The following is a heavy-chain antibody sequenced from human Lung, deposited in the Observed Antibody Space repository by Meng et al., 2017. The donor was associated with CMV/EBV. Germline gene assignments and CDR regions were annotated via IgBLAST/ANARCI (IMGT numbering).Heavy chain of an antibody. CDR3: ARGINGGCGD. V-gene: IGHV6-1*01. J-gene: IGHJ4*02. CDR1: GDIVSSNSAA. CDR2: TYYRSKWYH. D-gene: IGHD4-23*01. Sequence: QVNLQQSGPGLVKPSQTLSLTCAISGDIVSSNSAAWHWIRQSPSRGLEWLGRTYYRSKWYHEYAVSVKSRITISPDTPKNQFSLQLNSMTPEDTAVYYCARGINGGCGDWGQGTLVTGSS.